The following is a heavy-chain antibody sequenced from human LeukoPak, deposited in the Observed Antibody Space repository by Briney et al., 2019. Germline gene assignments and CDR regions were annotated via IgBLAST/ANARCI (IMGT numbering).Heavy chain of an antibody. CDR2: ISGSGGST. V-gene: IGHV3-23*01. CDR3: AKHGYSSSWYYFDY. D-gene: IGHD6-13*01. J-gene: IGHJ4*02. CDR1: GFTFSSYA. Sequence: GGSLRLPCAASGFTFSSYAMSWVRQAPGKGLEWVSAISGSGGSTYYADSVKGRFTISRDNSKNTLYLQMNSLRAEDTAVYYCAKHGYSSSWYYFDYWGQGTLVTVSS.